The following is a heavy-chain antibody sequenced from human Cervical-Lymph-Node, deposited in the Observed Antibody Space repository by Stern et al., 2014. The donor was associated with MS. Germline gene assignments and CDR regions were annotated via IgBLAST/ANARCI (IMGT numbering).Heavy chain of an antibody. CDR2: INPSGGST. Sequence: QLVQSGAEVKKPGASVKVSCKASGYTFPSYSMHWVRQAPGQGLEWMGIINPSGGSTTYAQKFQGRVTLTRDTSTSTVYMNLSSLRSEDTAVYYCATGGASPRYFDLWGRGTLVTVSS. CDR1: GYTFPSYS. D-gene: IGHD3-10*01. CDR3: ATGGASPRYFDL. J-gene: IGHJ2*01. V-gene: IGHV1-46*01.